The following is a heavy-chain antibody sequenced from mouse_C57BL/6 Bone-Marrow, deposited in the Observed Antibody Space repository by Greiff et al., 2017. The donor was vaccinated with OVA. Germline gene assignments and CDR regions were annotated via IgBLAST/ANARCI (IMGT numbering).Heavy chain of an antibody. CDR1: GYAFSNYW. CDR2: IYPGDGDT. J-gene: IGHJ3*01. CDR3: ARYYYDYDGFAY. V-gene: IGHV1-80*01. D-gene: IGHD2-4*01. Sequence: QVQLKQSGTELVKPGASVKISCKASGYAFSNYWMNWVKQRPGQGLEWIGQIYPGDGDTNYNGKFKGKATLTADKSSSTAYMQLSSLTSEDSAVYFCARYYYDYDGFAYWGQGTLVTVSA.